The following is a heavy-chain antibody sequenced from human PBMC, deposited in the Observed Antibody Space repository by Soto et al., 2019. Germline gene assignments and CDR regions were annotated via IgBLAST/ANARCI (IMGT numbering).Heavy chain of an antibody. CDR3: ARKYDQWVWYFDY. V-gene: IGHV4-30-2*01. Sequence: PSETLSLTCAVSGGSISSGGYSWIWIRHPPGKGLEWIGYIYHSGSTYYNPSLKSRVTISVDRSKNQFSLKLSSVTAADTAVYYCARKYDQWVWYFDYWGQGTLVTVSS. CDR2: IYHSGST. D-gene: IGHD6-13*01. CDR1: GGSISSGGYS. J-gene: IGHJ4*02.